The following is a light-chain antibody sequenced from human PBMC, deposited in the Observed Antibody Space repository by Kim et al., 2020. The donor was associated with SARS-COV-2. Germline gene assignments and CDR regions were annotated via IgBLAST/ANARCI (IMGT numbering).Light chain of an antibody. CDR3: QQLKTYPLT. CDR2: TTS. J-gene: IGKJ4*01. CDR1: QGISSY. Sequence: SASVGDRVTITCRTSQGISSYLAWYQQKPGKGPKLLIYTTSTLQSGVPSRFSGSGSGTEFTLTISSLQPEDFATYYCQQLKTYPLTFGGGTKLEIK. V-gene: IGKV1-9*01.